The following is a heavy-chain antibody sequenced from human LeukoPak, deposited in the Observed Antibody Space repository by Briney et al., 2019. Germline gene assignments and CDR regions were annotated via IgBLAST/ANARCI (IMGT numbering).Heavy chain of an antibody. Sequence: GGSLRLSCAASGFTFSNVWMHWVRQAPGKGLEWVGRIKRRTDGGTTDYAAPVKGGFTLSRDDSQNTLFLQMNSLITEDTAFYYCTATTVTPNYFDSWGQGTLVTVSS. CDR2: IKRRTDGGTT. CDR3: TATTVTPNYFDS. J-gene: IGHJ4*02. CDR1: GFTFSNVW. V-gene: IGHV3-15*01. D-gene: IGHD4-17*01.